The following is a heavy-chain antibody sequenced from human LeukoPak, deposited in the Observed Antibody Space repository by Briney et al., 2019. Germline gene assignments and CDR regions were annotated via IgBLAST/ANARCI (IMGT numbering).Heavy chain of an antibody. CDR1: GYTFTSYY. J-gene: IGHJ4*02. CDR3: TRDLGGSYQDY. CDR2: INPSGGST. V-gene: IGHV1-46*01. Sequence: ASVKVSYKASGYTFTSYYMHWIRQAPGQGFEWLGIINPSGGSTTYAQKFQGRVTMTRDTSTSTVYMELSSLRFEDTAVYYCTRDLGGSYQDYWGQGTLVIVSS. D-gene: IGHD1-26*01.